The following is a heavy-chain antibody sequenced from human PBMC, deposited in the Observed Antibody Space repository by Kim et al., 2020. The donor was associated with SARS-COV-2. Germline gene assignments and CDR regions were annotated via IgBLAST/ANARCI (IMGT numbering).Heavy chain of an antibody. D-gene: IGHD5-12*01. J-gene: IGHJ6*02. Sequence: RFTISRHNSKNTLYLQMNSLRAEDTAVYYCARDLRGYSGYDFHYYYGMDVWGQGTTVTVSS. CDR3: ARDLRGYSGYDFHYYYGMDV. V-gene: IGHV3-53*04.